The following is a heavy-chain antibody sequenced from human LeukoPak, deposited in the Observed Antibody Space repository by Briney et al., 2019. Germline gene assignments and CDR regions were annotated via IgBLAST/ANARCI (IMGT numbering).Heavy chain of an antibody. CDR3: ARHYSSGSDFDY. CDR1: GYSFTRYW. D-gene: IGHD6-19*01. J-gene: IGHJ4*02. Sequence: GESLKISCKGSGYSFTRYWISWVRQMPGKGLEWMGRIDPGDSYTNYSPSFQGHVTISADKSITTAYLQWSSLKASDTAMYYCARHYSSGSDFDYWGQGTLVTVSS. CDR2: IDPGDSYT. V-gene: IGHV5-10-1*01.